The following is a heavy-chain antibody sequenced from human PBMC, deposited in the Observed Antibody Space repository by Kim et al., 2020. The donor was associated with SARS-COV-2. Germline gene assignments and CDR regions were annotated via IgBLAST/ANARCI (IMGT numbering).Heavy chain of an antibody. CDR3: ARVSLRLLASPPRD. CDR2: ISAYNGNT. Sequence: ASVKVSCKASGYTFTSYGISWVRQAPGQGLEWMGWISAYNGNTNYAQKLQGRVTMTTDTSTSTAYMELRSLRSDDTAVYYCARVSLRLLASPPRDWGQGTLVTVSS. V-gene: IGHV1-18*01. D-gene: IGHD2-15*01. J-gene: IGHJ4*02. CDR1: GYTFTSYG.